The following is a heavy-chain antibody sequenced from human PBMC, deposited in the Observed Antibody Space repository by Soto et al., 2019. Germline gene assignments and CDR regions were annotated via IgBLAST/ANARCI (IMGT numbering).Heavy chain of an antibody. Sequence: EVQLVESGGGLVQPGGSPRLSCAASGFTFSSYWMSWVRQAPGKGLEWVANIKQDGSEKYYVDSVKGRFTISRDNAKNSLYLQMNSLRAEDTAVYYCARAEGYCTNGVCYLGYMDVWGKGTTVTVSS. D-gene: IGHD2-8*01. J-gene: IGHJ6*03. V-gene: IGHV3-7*01. CDR1: GFTFSSYW. CDR2: IKQDGSEK. CDR3: ARAEGYCTNGVCYLGYMDV.